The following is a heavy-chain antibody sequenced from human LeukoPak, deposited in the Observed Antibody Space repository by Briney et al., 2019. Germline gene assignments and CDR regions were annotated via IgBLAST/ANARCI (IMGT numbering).Heavy chain of an antibody. J-gene: IGHJ4*02. V-gene: IGHV3-21*04. D-gene: IGHD3-3*01. CDR2: ISSSSSYI. Sequence: PGGSLRLSCAASGFTFSSYSMNWVRQAPGKGLEWVSSISSSSSYIYYADSVKGRFTISRDNAKNSLYLQMNSLRAEDTAVYYCARDSEIFGATYYFDYWGQGTLVTVSS. CDR3: ARDSEIFGATYYFDY. CDR1: GFTFSSYS.